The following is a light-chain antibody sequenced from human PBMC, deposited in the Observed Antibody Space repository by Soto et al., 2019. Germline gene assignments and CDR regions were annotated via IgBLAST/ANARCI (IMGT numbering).Light chain of an antibody. CDR1: QSVSFF. CDR3: QEALNEPWT. CDR2: GAS. Sequence: IQVPQYAASLYALPGHRVPLPCMASQSVSFFLSWYQQKAGRAPKLLIWGASNLLSGVPARFSGSRSGTEFTLVISGLQPDDFATYYCQEALNEPWTFGQGTKV. J-gene: IGKJ1*01. V-gene: IGKV1-39*01.